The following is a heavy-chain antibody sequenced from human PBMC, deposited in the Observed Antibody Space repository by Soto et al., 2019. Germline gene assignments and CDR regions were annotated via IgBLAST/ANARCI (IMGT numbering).Heavy chain of an antibody. D-gene: IGHD1-1*01. CDR3: ATDSGTSDY. Sequence: GESLRLSCAASGFTFSTYWMSWVRQAPGQGLEWVANIKQDGSETYYVDSVKGRFTISRDNAKNSLFLQMNSLTAEETAVYYCATDSGTSDYWGQGTLVTVSS. V-gene: IGHV3-7*01. J-gene: IGHJ4*02. CDR2: IKQDGSET. CDR1: GFTFSTYW.